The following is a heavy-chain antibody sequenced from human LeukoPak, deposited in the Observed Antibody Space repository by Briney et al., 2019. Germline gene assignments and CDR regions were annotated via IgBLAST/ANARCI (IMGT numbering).Heavy chain of an antibody. CDR1: GFTVSSNY. V-gene: IGHV3-53*05. Sequence: GGSLRLSCAASGFTVSSNYMSWVRQAPGKGLEWVSVIYSGGSTYYADSVKGRFTISRDNAKNSLYLQTNSLRAEDTALYYCAKDGSSSGYYGSYWYFDLWGRGTLVTVSS. CDR3: AKDGSSSGYYGSYWYFDL. D-gene: IGHD3-22*01. J-gene: IGHJ2*01. CDR2: IYSGGST.